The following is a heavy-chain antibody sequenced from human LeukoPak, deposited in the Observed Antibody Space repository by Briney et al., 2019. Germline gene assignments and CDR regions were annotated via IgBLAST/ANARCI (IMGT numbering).Heavy chain of an antibody. CDR2: ISYDGSNK. J-gene: IGHJ1*01. D-gene: IGHD1-14*01. Sequence: PGGSLRLSCAASGFTFSSYDMHWVRQAPGKGLEWVAIISYDGSNKYYADSVKGRFTISRDNSKNTPYLQMNSLRAEDTALYYCARRPADWGQGTLVTVSS. CDR3: ARRPAD. CDR1: GFTFSSYD. V-gene: IGHV3-30-3*01.